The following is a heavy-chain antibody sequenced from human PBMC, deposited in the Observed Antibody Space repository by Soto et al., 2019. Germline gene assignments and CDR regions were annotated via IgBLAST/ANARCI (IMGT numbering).Heavy chain of an antibody. CDR1: GFTFSSYA. CDR3: ARTIGLADY. J-gene: IGHJ4*02. D-gene: IGHD4-17*01. V-gene: IGHV3-7*01. Sequence: EVQLLESGGGLVQPGGSLRLSCAASGFTFSSYAMSWVRQAPGKGLECVANIKQDGSEKYYVDSVKGRFTISRDNAKNSLYLQMNSLRVEDTAVYYCARTIGLADYWGQGTLVTVSS. CDR2: IKQDGSEK.